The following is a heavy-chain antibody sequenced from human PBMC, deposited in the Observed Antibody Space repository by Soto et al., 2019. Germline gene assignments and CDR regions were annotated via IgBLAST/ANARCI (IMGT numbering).Heavy chain of an antibody. J-gene: IGHJ6*03. CDR1: GFTFSSYA. Sequence: GGSLRLSCAASGFTFSSYAMSWVRQTPGKGLEWVSAISGSGGSTYYADSVKGRFTISRDNSKNTLYLQMNSLRAEDTAVYYCAKSEGYSYGYDYYYYMDVWGKGTKVTVSS. D-gene: IGHD5-18*01. CDR3: AKSEGYSYGYDYYYYMDV. CDR2: ISGSGGST. V-gene: IGHV3-23*01.